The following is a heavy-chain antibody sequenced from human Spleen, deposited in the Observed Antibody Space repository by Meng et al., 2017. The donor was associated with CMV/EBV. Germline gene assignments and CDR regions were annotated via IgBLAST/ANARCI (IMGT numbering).Heavy chain of an antibody. Sequence: ASVKVSCKASGYTFNSHPINWVRQAPGQGLEWMGWINIYSGKTQYAQRFQGRVTMTEDTATETGYMELSSLTSEDTAVYFCAAGSREYCSSTSCYHVDLWGLGTLVTVSS. D-gene: IGHD2-2*01. CDR3: AAGSREYCSSTSCYHVDL. CDR1: GYTFNSHP. V-gene: IGHV1-18*01. J-gene: IGHJ5*02. CDR2: INIYSGKT.